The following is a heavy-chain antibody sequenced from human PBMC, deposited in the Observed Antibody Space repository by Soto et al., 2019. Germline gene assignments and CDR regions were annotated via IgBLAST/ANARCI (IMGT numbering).Heavy chain of an antibody. CDR3: TPANGGYFDY. D-gene: IGHD3-16*01. CDR1: GFAFDKAW. J-gene: IGHJ4*02. Sequence: EVQLLESVAGLVKPGGSLRLSCTAVGFAFDKAWMNWVRQPPGKGLEWVGRIKSENDGGTTDYGGPVNGRFTVSRDDTKNTTSLFLTKVGPGDAGVYYSTPANGGYFDYWGQGTLVSV. CDR2: IKSENDGGTT. V-gene: IGHV3-15*07.